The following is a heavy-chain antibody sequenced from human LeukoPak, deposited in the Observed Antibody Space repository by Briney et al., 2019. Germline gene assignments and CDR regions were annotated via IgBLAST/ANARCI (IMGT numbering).Heavy chain of an antibody. Sequence: GGSLRLSCAASGLTFSSYEMNWVRQAPGKGLEWVSYISSSGSTIYYADSVKGRFTISRDNAKNSLYLHMNSPRAEDTAVYYCASSYWYFDLWGRGTLVTVSS. CDR2: ISSSGSTI. J-gene: IGHJ2*01. CDR1: GLTFSSYE. V-gene: IGHV3-48*03. CDR3: ASSYWYFDL.